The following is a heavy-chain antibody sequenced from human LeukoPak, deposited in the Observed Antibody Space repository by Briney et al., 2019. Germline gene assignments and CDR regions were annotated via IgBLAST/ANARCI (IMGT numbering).Heavy chain of an antibody. J-gene: IGHJ5*02. V-gene: IGHV1-69*05. CDR1: GGTFSSYA. D-gene: IGHD4-17*01. Sequence: SVKVSCKASGGTFSSYAISWVRQAPGQGLEWMGGIIPIFGTANYAQKFQGRVTNTTAESTSTAYLELSSLRSEDTAVYYCARVGSTGTGSYNWFDPWGQGTLVTVSS. CDR2: IIPIFGTA. CDR3: ARVGSTGTGSYNWFDP.